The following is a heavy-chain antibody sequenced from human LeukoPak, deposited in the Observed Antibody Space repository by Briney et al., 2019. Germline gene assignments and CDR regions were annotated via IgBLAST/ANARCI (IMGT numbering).Heavy chain of an antibody. CDR2: MSSSDDGR. J-gene: IGHJ4*02. V-gene: IGHV3-23*01. D-gene: IGHD2-15*01. CDR1: GFTFSNYW. Sequence: GGSLRLSCAASGFTFSNYWMHWVRHAPGKGLEWVSAMSSSDDGRYYAASVRGRFTISRDTSRSTLYLQMNSLRAEDAAVYYCAKAPVTSCRGAFCYPFDYWGQGTLVTVSS. CDR3: AKAPVTSCRGAFCYPFDY.